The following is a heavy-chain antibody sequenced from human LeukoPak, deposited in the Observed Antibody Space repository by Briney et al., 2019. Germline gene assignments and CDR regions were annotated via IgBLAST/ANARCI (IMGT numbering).Heavy chain of an antibody. D-gene: IGHD2-15*01. J-gene: IGHJ4*02. CDR2: ISGSGGST. Sequence: GGSLRLSCAASGFTFSSYGMSWVRQAPGKGLEGVSAISGSGGSTYYADSVKGRFTISRDNSKNTLYLQMNSLRAEDTAVYYCAKYACGSSGGSCASDCFDYWGQGTLVTVSS. V-gene: IGHV3-23*01. CDR3: AKYACGSSGGSCASDCFDY. CDR1: GFTFSSYG.